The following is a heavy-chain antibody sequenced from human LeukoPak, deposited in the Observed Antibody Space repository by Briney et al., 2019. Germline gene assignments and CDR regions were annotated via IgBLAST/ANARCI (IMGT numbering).Heavy chain of an antibody. D-gene: IGHD1-26*01. V-gene: IGHV3-15*01. CDR2: IKTKTDDGAT. Sequence: PGGSLRLSCAASGFTFRNARMNWVRQAPGKGLEWVGRIKTKTDDGATDYSAPVKARFTISRDDSKTTLYLQMNGLKTEDTAIYYCTAYVGATAYWGQGTLVTVSS. CDR1: GFTFRNAR. CDR3: TAYVGATAY. J-gene: IGHJ4*02.